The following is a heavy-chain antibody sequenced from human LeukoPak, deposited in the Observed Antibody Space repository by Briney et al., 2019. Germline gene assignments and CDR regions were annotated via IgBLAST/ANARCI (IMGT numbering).Heavy chain of an antibody. CDR3: ARVLTLWFGALDY. Sequence: PGGSLRLSCAASGFTFSSYAMHWVRQAPGKGLEWVAVISYDGSNKYYAESVRGRFTISRDNSKNTVYLQMNSLRADDTALYYCARVLTLWFGALDYWGQGRMVSV. CDR1: GFTFSSYA. D-gene: IGHD3-10*01. J-gene: IGHJ4*02. CDR2: ISYDGSNK. V-gene: IGHV3-30-3*01.